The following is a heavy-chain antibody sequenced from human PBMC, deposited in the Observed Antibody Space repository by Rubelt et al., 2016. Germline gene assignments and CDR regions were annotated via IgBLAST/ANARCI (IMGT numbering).Heavy chain of an antibody. V-gene: IGHV4-39*07. Sequence: QLQLQESGPGLVRPSETLSLTCTVSGASIGDTRFHWGWIRQPPGKGLEWIGTVCYNGDTYYNPSLQSRVTISLDDAKNQLCLGMKSVTAADPAVYYCARDAADYGGNAGWLYWGQGTRVTVSS. D-gene: IGHD4-23*01. CDR2: VCYNGDT. CDR1: GASIGDTRFH. CDR3: ARDAADYGGNAGWLY. J-gene: IGHJ4*02.